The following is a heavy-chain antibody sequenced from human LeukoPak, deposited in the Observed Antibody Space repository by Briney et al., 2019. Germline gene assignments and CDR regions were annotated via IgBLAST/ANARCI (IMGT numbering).Heavy chain of an antibody. V-gene: IGHV4-59*01. J-gene: IGHJ4*02. CDR3: ARARGRGYYFDY. D-gene: IGHD2-15*01. CDR2: IHYSGST. Sequence: SETLSLTCTVSGGSISSYYWSWIRKPPGKGLESLGYIHYSGSTNYNPSLKSRVTISVDTSKNQFSLRLSSVTAADTAVYYCARARGRGYYFDYWGQGTLVTVSS. CDR1: GGSISSYY.